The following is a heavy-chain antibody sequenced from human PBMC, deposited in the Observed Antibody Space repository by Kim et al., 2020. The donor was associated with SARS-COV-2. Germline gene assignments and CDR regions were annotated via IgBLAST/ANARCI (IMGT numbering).Heavy chain of an antibody. V-gene: IGHV4-39*07. J-gene: IGHJ4*02. D-gene: IGHD3-10*01. CDR3: ATIPGYYGSGSSSIDY. CDR2: IYYSGST. CDR1: GGSISSSSYY. Sequence: SETLSLTCTVSGGSISSSSYYWGWIRQPPGKGLEWIGSIYYSGSTYYNPSLKSRVTISVDTSKNQFSLKLSSVTAADTAVYYCATIPGYYGSGSSSIDYWGQGTLVTVSS.